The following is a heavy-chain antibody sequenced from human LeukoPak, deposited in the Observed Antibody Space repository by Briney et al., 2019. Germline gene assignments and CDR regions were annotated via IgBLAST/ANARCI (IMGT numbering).Heavy chain of an antibody. CDR3: ARAPYDYVWGSYRPLYFDY. CDR1: GGSISSHY. J-gene: IGHJ4*02. CDR2: IYYSGST. D-gene: IGHD3-16*02. Sequence: SETLSLTCTVSGGSISSHYWSWIRQPPGKGLEWIGYIYYSGSTNYNPSLKSRVTISVDTSKNQFSLKLSSVTAADTAVYYCARAPYDYVWGSYRPLYFDYWGQGTLVTVSS. V-gene: IGHV4-59*11.